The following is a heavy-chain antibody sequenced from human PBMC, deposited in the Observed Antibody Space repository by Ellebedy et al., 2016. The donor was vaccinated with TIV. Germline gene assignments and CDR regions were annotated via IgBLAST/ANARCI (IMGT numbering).Heavy chain of an antibody. D-gene: IGHD5-18*01. V-gene: IGHV3-66*01. CDR1: GFNVTNNY. CDR3: ARETAMDY. J-gene: IGHJ4*02. CDR2: IYSGGST. Sequence: GESLKISCAASGFNVTNNYMNWVRQAPGKGLEWVSLIYSGGSTYYADSVKGRFTISRDNARNSLDLQMNSLRADDTAVYYCARETAMDYWGQGTLVTVSS.